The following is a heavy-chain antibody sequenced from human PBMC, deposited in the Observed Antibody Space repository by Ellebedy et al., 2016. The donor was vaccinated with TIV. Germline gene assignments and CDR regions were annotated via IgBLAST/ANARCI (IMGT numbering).Heavy chain of an antibody. Sequence: SVKVSCKVSGGIFRSNAVSWVRQAPGQGFEWMGGIIAIFGTAKYAQRFQDRVTISADESTSKGYMELRSLRPEDTAMYYCARHPGYILPNYIDYWGQGTLVSVSS. D-gene: IGHD2-8*01. CDR1: GGIFRSNA. CDR2: IIAIFGTA. CDR3: ARHPGYILPNYIDY. V-gene: IGHV1-69*13. J-gene: IGHJ4*02.